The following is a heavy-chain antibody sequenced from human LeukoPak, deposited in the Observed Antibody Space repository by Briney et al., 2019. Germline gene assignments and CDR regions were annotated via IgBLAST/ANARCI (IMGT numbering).Heavy chain of an antibody. CDR2: IVPIFGAA. D-gene: IGHD4-17*01. V-gene: IGHV1-69*05. Sequence: GASVKVSCKASGDTFSSYVINWVRQAPGQGLEWMGGIVPIFGAARYAQKLQGRVTMTTDTSTSTAYMELRSLRSDDTAVYYCARVVGTTVTTPRGYNWFDPWGQGTLVTVSS. CDR3: ARVVGTTVTTPRGYNWFDP. CDR1: GDTFSSYV. J-gene: IGHJ5*02.